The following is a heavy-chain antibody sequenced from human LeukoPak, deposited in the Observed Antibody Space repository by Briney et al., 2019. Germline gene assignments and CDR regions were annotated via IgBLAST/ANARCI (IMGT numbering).Heavy chain of an antibody. D-gene: IGHD1-26*01. CDR2: ISPDGSST. Sequence: GGSLRLSCAASGFSFSSYWMHWVRQAPGKGLVWVSRISPDGSSTSYADSVKGRFTISRDNAKNTLYLQMNSLRAEDTAVYYCARGGSYYFDYWGQGTLVTVSS. J-gene: IGHJ4*02. CDR3: ARGGSYYFDY. V-gene: IGHV3-74*01. CDR1: GFSFSSYW.